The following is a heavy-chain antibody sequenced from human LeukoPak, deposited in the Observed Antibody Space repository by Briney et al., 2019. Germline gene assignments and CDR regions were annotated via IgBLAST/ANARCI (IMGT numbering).Heavy chain of an antibody. D-gene: IGHD3-10*01. CDR2: INPNSGGT. J-gene: IGHJ5*02. V-gene: IGHV1-2*02. CDR3: ARRMVRGGNWFDP. Sequence: GASVKVSCKASGYTFTGYYMHWVRQAPGQGLEWMGWINPNSGGTNYAQKFQGRVTMTRDTSISTAYMELSRLRSDDTAVYYCARRMVRGGNWFDPWGQGTLVTVSS. CDR1: GYTFTGYY.